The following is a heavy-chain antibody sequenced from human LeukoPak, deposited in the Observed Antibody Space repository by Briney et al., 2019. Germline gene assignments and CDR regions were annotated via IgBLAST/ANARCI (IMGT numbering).Heavy chain of an antibody. D-gene: IGHD3-9*01. J-gene: IGHJ4*02. CDR3: AKNDWSSSFYFDY. V-gene: IGHV3-48*03. CDR2: ITSSGSTI. Sequence: GGSLRPSCAASGFTFSSYEMNWVRQAPGKGLEWVSYITSSGSTIYYADSVKGRFTISRDNAKNSLYLQMNSLRAEDTAVYYCAKNDWSSSFYFDYWGQGTLVTVSS. CDR1: GFTFSSYE.